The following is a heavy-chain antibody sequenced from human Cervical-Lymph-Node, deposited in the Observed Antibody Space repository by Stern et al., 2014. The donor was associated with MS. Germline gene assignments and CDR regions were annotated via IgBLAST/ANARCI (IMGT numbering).Heavy chain of an antibody. CDR1: GFTFSSYG. CDR2: ISYDGNHK. D-gene: IGHD2-8*01. V-gene: IGHV3-30*03. Sequence: VQLVESGGAVVQPGWSLRLSCAASGFTFSSYGMNWVRQAPGKGLEWVPVISYDGNHKYYAASVKGRFTISRDNSKNTLHLQMNSVTPDDTAIYYCARDYEDTSMLFDHWGQGTLVTVSS. CDR3: ARDYEDTSMLFDH. J-gene: IGHJ4*02.